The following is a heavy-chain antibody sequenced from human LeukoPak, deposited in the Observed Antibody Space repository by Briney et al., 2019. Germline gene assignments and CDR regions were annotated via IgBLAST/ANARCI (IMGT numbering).Heavy chain of an antibody. CDR1: GYTFTSYD. D-gene: IGHD2-2*01. Sequence: ASVKVSCKASGYTFTSYDINWVRQATGQGLEWMGWMNPNSGNTGYAQKFQGRVTVTRNTSISTAYMELSSLRSEDTAVYYCARDPQYCSSTSCYEGFDYWGQGTLVTVSS. J-gene: IGHJ4*02. V-gene: IGHV1-8*03. CDR3: ARDPQYCSSTSCYEGFDY. CDR2: MNPNSGNT.